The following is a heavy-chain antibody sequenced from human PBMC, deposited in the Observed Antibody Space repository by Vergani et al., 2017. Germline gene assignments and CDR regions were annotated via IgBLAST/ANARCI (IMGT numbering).Heavy chain of an antibody. CDR3: ARGTQCDYGDYDRYFDL. CDR1: GGTFSSYA. D-gene: IGHD4-17*01. J-gene: IGHJ2*01. CDR2: IIPIFGTA. Sequence: QVQLVQSGAEVKKPGSSVKVSCKASGGTFSSYAISWVRQAPGQGLEWMGGIIPIFGTANYAQKFQGRVTITADESTSTAYMELSSLRSEDTAVYCCARGTQCDYGDYDRYFDLWGRGTLVTVSS. V-gene: IGHV1-69*01.